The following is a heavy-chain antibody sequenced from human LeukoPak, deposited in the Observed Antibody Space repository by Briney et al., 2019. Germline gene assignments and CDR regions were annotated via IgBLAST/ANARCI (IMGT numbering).Heavy chain of an antibody. J-gene: IGHJ4*02. Sequence: GGSLRLSCAASGFTFDDYGMSWVRQAPGKGLEWVSYISSSGSTIYYADSVKGRFTISRDNAKNSLYLQMNSLRAEDTAVYYCAREGDSSGFDYWGQGTLVTVSS. CDR2: ISSSGSTI. D-gene: IGHD3-22*01. V-gene: IGHV3-48*03. CDR3: AREGDSSGFDY. CDR1: GFTFDDYG.